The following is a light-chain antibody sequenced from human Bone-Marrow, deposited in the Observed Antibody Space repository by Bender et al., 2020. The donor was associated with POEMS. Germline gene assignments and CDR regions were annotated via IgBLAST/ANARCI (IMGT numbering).Light chain of an antibody. CDR2: SSH. Sequence: QSVLTQPPSASGTPGQRVTISCSGGSSNIGAHAVNWYQHLPGTAPKLLIYSSHRRPSEVPDRFSGSRSGTSASLAISGLQSDDEADYYCCSFATGSIVVFGGGTRLSVL. CDR3: CSFATGSIVV. CDR1: SSNIGAHA. J-gene: IGLJ2*01. V-gene: IGLV1-44*01.